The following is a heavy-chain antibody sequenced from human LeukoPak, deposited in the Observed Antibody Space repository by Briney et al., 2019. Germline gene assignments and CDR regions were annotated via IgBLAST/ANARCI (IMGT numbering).Heavy chain of an antibody. CDR1: GGSVSTTSYF. CDR3: ARDLRGSEY. CDR2: IHYGGNT. V-gene: IGHV4-39*07. D-gene: IGHD2-15*01. Sequence: SETLSLTCTVSGGSVSTTSYFRAWIRQPPGKGLEWIGSIHYGGNTYYSPSLKSRVTISTDTSKNQFSLTLTSVTAADTAVYYCARDLRGSEYWGQGTLVTVSS. J-gene: IGHJ4*02.